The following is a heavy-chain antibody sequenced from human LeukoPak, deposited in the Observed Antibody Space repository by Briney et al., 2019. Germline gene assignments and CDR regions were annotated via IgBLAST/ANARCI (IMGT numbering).Heavy chain of an antibody. J-gene: IGHJ4*02. Sequence: QPGGSLRLSCAASGFTFSSYAMSWVRQAPGKGLEWVSAISGSGGSTYYADSVKGRFTISRDNSKNTLYLRMNSLRAEDTAVYYCAKDLVVVPAAPFDYWGQGTLVTVSS. CDR1: GFTFSSYA. CDR2: ISGSGGST. D-gene: IGHD2-2*01. CDR3: AKDLVVVPAAPFDY. V-gene: IGHV3-23*01.